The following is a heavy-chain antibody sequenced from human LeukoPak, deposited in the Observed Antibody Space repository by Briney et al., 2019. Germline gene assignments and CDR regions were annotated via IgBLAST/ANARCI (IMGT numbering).Heavy chain of an antibody. CDR1: GGSISSSSYY. J-gene: IGHJ6*03. V-gene: IGHV4-39*07. CDR2: IYYSGST. D-gene: IGHD2-15*01. Sequence: SETLSLTCTVSGGSISSSSYYWGWLRQPPGKGLEWIGSIYYSGSTYYNPSLKSRVTISVDTSKNQFSLKLSSVTAADTAVYYCARVRYCSGGSCYSPYYYYYMDVWGKGTTVTVSS. CDR3: ARVRYCSGGSCYSPYYYYYMDV.